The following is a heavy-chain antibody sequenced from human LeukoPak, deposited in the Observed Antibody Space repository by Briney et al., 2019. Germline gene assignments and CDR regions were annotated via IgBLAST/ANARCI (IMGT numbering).Heavy chain of an antibody. J-gene: IGHJ4*02. V-gene: IGHV7-4-1*02. CDR2: INTNSGNP. CDR3: ARGGLGIITMVRAPADY. Sequence: ASVKVSCKASGYNFTKYAMNWVRQAPGQGLEWMGWINTNSGNPIYAQGFTGRFVFSLDTSVSTAYLQISSLKAEDTAVYYCARGGLGIITMVRAPADYWGQGTLVTVSS. D-gene: IGHD3-10*01. CDR1: GYNFTKYA.